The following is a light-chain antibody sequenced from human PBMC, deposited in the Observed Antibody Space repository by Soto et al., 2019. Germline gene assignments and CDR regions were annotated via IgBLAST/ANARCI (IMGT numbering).Light chain of an antibody. J-gene: IGKJ1*01. CDR3: QQFGNSPTWT. V-gene: IGKV3-20*01. Sequence: ESVLTQSPGTLSLSPGERATLSCRASQSVSSSYLAWYQQKPGQAPRLLIYGASRRAAGIPDRFSGSGSGTDFTLSISRLEPEDFAVYYCQQFGNSPTWTFGQGTKVEIK. CDR2: GAS. CDR1: QSVSSSY.